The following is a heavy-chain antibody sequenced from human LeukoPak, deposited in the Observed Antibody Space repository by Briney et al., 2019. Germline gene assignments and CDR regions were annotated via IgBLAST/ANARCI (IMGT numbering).Heavy chain of an antibody. J-gene: IGHJ6*03. V-gene: IGHV3-23*01. CDR3: ARDTDYYYYMDV. D-gene: IGHD4-11*01. CDR2: ISGSGGST. CDR1: GFTFSSYA. Sequence: GGSLRLSCAASGFTFSSYAMSWVRQAPGKGLEWVSGISGSGGSTYYADSVKGRFIISRDNSKNTLYLQMNSLRAEDTAVYYCARDTDYYYYMDVWGKGTTVTVSS.